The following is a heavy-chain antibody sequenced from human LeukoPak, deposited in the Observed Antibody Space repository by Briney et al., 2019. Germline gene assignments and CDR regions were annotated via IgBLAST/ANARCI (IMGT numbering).Heavy chain of an antibody. CDR1: GGSISSSSHY. CDR2: VST. V-gene: IGHV4-39*01. Sequence: PSETLSLTSTVSGGSISSSSHYWGWIRQPPGKGLEWIGVSTYYNPSLKNRVTISRDTSKNQFSLKLSSVTAADTAIYYCARAGYSYGIISYFDSWGQGTLVTVSS. J-gene: IGHJ4*02. CDR3: ARAGYSYGIISYFDS. D-gene: IGHD5-18*01.